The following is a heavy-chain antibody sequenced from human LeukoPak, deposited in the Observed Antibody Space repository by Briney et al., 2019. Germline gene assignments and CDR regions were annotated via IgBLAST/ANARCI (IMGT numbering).Heavy chain of an antibody. CDR3: ARDGYNYVLGY. V-gene: IGHV1-69*04. J-gene: IGHJ4*02. CDR2: IIPILGIA. CDR1: GGTFSSYA. D-gene: IGHD5-24*01. Sequence: SVKVSCKASGGTFSSYAISGVRQAAGQGLEGMGRIIPILGIANYAQKFQGRVTITADKSTSTAYMELSSLRSEDTAVYYCARDGYNYVLGYWGQGTLVTVSS.